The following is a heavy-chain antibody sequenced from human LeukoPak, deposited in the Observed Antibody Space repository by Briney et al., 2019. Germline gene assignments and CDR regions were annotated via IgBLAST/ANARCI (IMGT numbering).Heavy chain of an antibody. V-gene: IGHV1-18*01. J-gene: IGHJ5*02. CDR2: ISAYNGNT. Sequence: ASVKVSCKASGYTFTSYGISWVRQAPGQGLEWMGWISAYNGNTNYAQKLQGRVTMTTDTSTSTAYMELRSLRSDDTAVYYCARWIAVAGTGWFDPWGQGTLVTVSS. CDR1: GYTFTSYG. D-gene: IGHD6-19*01. CDR3: ARWIAVAGTGWFDP.